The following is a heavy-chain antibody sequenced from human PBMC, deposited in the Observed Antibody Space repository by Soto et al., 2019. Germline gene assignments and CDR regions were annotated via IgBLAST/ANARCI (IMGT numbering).Heavy chain of an antibody. CDR1: GFTFSSYA. J-gene: IGHJ4*02. V-gene: IGHV3-23*01. D-gene: IGHD3-10*01. Sequence: EVQLLESGGGLVQPGGSLRLSCAASGFTFSSYAMSWVRQAPGKGLEWDSAISGSGGSTYYADSVKGRFTISRDNSKNTLYLQMNSLRAEDTAVYYCAKKAGYYYGSGSYFDYWGQGTLVTVSS. CDR2: ISGSGGST. CDR3: AKKAGYYYGSGSYFDY.